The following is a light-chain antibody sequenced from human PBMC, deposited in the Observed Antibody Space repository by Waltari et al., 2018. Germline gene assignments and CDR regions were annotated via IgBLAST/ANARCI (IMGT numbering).Light chain of an antibody. J-gene: IGKJ3*01. Sequence: EIVLTQSTGTLSLSPGERATLSCRAIQSVNNYLAWFQQKPGQAPRLLIHGASSRATGIPDRISGSGSGTDFTLTISGLEPQDFAVYYCQQYSSSPLTFGPGTKVDIK. V-gene: IGKV3-20*01. CDR2: GAS. CDR3: QQYSSSPLT. CDR1: QSVNNY.